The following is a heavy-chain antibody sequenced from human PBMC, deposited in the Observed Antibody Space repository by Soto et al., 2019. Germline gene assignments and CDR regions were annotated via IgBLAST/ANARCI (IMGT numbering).Heavy chain of an antibody. CDR2: IIPIYRTA. Sequence: ASVKVSCKASGYTFTSYSISWVRQAPGQGLEWMGGIIPIYRTADYAQKFQGRVTITADESARTAYMELRSLKSQDTAVYYCARDSGAKLSSSWGQGTLVTVSS. D-gene: IGHD6-13*01. CDR1: GYTFTSYS. J-gene: IGHJ4*02. V-gene: IGHV1-69*13. CDR3: ARDSGAKLSSS.